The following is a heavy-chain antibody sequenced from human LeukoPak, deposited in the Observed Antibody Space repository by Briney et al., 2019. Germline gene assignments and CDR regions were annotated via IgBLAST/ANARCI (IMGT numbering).Heavy chain of an antibody. CDR1: GGSFSGYY. J-gene: IGHJ3*02. CDR2: INHSGST. Sequence: SETLSLTCAVYGGSFSGYYWSWIRQPPGKGLEWIGEINHSGSTNYNPSLKSRVTISVDTSKNQFSPKLGSVTAADTAVYYCANLGAYYDTLHAFDIWGQGTMVTVSS. V-gene: IGHV4-34*01. CDR3: ANLGAYYDTLHAFDI. D-gene: IGHD3-22*01.